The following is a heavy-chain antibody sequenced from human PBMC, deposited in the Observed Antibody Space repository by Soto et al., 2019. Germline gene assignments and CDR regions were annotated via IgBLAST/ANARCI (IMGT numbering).Heavy chain of an antibody. CDR3: ARGVVLNFWSGYPEPYNWFDP. V-gene: IGHV4-34*01. D-gene: IGHD3-3*01. Sequence: SETLSLTCAVYGGSFSGYYWSWIRQPPGKGLEWIGEINHSGSTNYNPSLKSRVTISVDTSKNQFSLKLSSVTAADTAVYYCARGVVLNFWSGYPEPYNWFDPWGQETLVTVSS. J-gene: IGHJ5*02. CDR2: INHSGST. CDR1: GGSFSGYY.